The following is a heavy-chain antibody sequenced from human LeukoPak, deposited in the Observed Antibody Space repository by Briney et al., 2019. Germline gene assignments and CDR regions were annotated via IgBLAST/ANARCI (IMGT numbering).Heavy chain of an antibody. CDR2: IIPIFGIA. J-gene: IGHJ6*02. CDR1: GGTLSSYT. CDR3: ARDSRDKAAAGTSDGHYGMDV. V-gene: IGHV1-69*04. Sequence: SVKVSCKAFGGTLSSYTISWVRQAPGQGLEWMGTIIPIFGIANYAQKFQGRVTITADKSTSTAYMELSSLRSEDTAVYYCARDSRDKAAAGTSDGHYGMDVWGQGTTVTVSS. D-gene: IGHD6-13*01.